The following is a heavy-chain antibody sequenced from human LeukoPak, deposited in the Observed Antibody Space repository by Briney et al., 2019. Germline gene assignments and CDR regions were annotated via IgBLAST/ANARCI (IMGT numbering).Heavy chain of an antibody. J-gene: IGHJ5*02. V-gene: IGHV6-1*01. CDR1: GDSVSSNSVT. Sequence: SQTLSLTCAISGDSVSSNSVTWDWIRQSPWRCLEWLGRTYYRSTWYNDYAVSVRGRITVNPDTSKNQFSLHLNSVTPEDTAVYYCARRLTQYDCFDPWGQGILVTVSS. CDR3: ARRLTQYDCFDP. D-gene: IGHD2-2*01. CDR2: TYYRSTWYN.